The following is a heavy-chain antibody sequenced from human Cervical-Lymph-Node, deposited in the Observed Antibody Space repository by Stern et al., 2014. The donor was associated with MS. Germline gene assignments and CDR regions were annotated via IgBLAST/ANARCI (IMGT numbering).Heavy chain of an antibody. V-gene: IGHV1-69*01. CDR2: IIPIFGTT. CDR1: GGTFGSYS. J-gene: IGHJ6*02. Sequence: VQLVESGAEVKKPGSSVKISCKASGGTFGSYSISWVRQAPGQGLEWMGYIIPIFGTTDYAQKFQGRITITADESTSTAYMDLSSLRPEDTAVYYCARLHDLSPRGMDVWGQGTTVTVSS. D-gene: IGHD3-3*01. CDR3: ARLHDLSPRGMDV.